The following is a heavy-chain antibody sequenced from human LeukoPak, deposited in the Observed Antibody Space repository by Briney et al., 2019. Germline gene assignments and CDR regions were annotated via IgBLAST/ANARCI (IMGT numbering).Heavy chain of an antibody. CDR3: AKDDAWLRFGE. V-gene: IGHV3-23*01. D-gene: IGHD3-10*01. J-gene: IGHJ4*02. CDR2: ISPSGDIT. Sequence: GGTLRLSCAASGFTFSNHGMDWVRQAPGKGLEWVSDISPSGDITYYADSVKGRFTSARDHAKNTLELEMNSLTVEDTAVYYCAKDDAWLRFGEWSQGTLVTVSS. CDR1: GFTFSNHG.